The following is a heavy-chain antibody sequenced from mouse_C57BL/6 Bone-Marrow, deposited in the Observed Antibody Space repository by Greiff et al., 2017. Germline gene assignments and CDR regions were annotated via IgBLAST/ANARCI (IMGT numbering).Heavy chain of an antibody. Sequence: VQLQQSGPGLVKPSQSLSLTCSVTGYSITSGYYWNWIRQFPGNKLEWMGYISYDGSNNYNPSLKNRISITRDTSKNQFFLKLHSVTTEDTATYYCASRNDGFAYWGQGTLVTVSA. J-gene: IGHJ3*01. CDR3: ASRNDGFAY. CDR1: GYSITSGYY. V-gene: IGHV3-6*01. CDR2: ISYDGSN.